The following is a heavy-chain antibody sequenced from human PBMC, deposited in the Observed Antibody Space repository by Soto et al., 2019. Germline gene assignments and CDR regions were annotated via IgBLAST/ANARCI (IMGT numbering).Heavy chain of an antibody. V-gene: IGHV4-39*07. CDR2: IYYSGST. CDR1: GGSISSSSYY. CDR3: ARAWSSSYYFDY. D-gene: IGHD6-6*01. Sequence: PSETLSLTCTVSGGSISSSSYYWGWIRQPPGKGLEWIGSIYYSGSTYYNPSLKSRVTISVDTSKNQFSLKLTSVTAADTAVYYCARAWSSSYYFDYWGQGTLVTVSS. J-gene: IGHJ4*02.